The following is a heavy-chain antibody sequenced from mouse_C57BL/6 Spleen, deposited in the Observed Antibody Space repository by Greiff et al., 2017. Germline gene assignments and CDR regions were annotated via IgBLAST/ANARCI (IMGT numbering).Heavy chain of an antibody. CDR3: ARENGITPVRWYFDV. D-gene: IGHD1-1*01. Sequence: VQLQQSGAELMKPGASVKLSCKATGYTITGYWIEWVKQRPGHGLEWIGEILPGSGSTNYNEKFKGKATFTADTSSNTASMQLCSLTTDDSAIYYCARENGITPVRWYFDVWGTGTTVTVSS. V-gene: IGHV1-9*01. CDR2: ILPGSGST. CDR1: GYTITGYW. J-gene: IGHJ1*03.